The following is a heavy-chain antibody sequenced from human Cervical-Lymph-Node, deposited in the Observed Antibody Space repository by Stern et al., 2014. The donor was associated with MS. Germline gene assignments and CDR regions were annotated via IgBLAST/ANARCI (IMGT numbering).Heavy chain of an antibody. CDR2: IIPIFGTA. Sequence: VQLEESGAEVKKPGSSVKVSCKASGGTFSSYAISWVRQAPGQGLEWMGGIIPIFGTANYAQKFQGRVTITADESTSTAYMELSSLRSEDTAVYYCARSPMNSSSIGYYYGMDVWGQGTTVTVSS. CDR3: ARSPMNSSSIGYYYGMDV. V-gene: IGHV1-69*01. D-gene: IGHD6-6*01. J-gene: IGHJ6*02. CDR1: GGTFSSYA.